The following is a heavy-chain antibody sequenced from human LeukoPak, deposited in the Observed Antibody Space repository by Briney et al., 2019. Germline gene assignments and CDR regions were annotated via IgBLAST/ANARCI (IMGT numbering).Heavy chain of an antibody. J-gene: IGHJ6*03. V-gene: IGHV3-21*01. D-gene: IGHD3-22*01. CDR3: AKDRSHYYNSSGSDYYYYYYMDV. CDR1: GFTFSSYS. Sequence: GGSLRLSCAASGFTFSSYSMNWVRQAPGKGLEWVSSISSSSSYIYYADSVKGRFTISRDNAKNSLYLQMNSLRAEDTAVYYCAKDRSHYYNSSGSDYYYYYYMDVWGKGTTVTVSS. CDR2: ISSSSSYI.